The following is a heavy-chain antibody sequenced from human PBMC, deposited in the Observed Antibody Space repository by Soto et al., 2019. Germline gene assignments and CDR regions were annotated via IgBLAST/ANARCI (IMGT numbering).Heavy chain of an antibody. CDR3: ATPRKTAMDDYGMDV. CDR2: ITPFNGNT. CDR1: GYTFTYRY. J-gene: IGHJ6*02. Sequence: WASVKVSCKASGYTFTYRYLHWVRQAPGQALEWMGWITPFNGNTNYAQKFQDRVTITRDRSMSTAYMELSSLRSEDTAMYYCATPRKTAMDDYGMDVWGQGTTVTVSS. D-gene: IGHD5-18*01. V-gene: IGHV1-45*02.